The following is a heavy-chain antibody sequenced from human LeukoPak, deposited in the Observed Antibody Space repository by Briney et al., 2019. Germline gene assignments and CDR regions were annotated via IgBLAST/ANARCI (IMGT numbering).Heavy chain of an antibody. V-gene: IGHV3-23*01. D-gene: IGHD6-19*01. CDR1: GFTFSSYA. Sequence: GGSLRLSCAASGFTFSSYAMSWVRQAPGKGLEWVSAISGSGGSTYYADSVKGRFTISRDNSKSTLYLQMNSLRAEDTAVYYCAKSGWLAYYFDYWGQGTLVTVSS. CDR3: AKSGWLAYYFDY. J-gene: IGHJ4*02. CDR2: ISGSGGST.